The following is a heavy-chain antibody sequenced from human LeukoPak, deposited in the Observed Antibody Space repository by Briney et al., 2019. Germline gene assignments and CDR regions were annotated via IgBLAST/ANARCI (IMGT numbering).Heavy chain of an antibody. CDR2: ISTSTTTI. Sequence: GGSLRLSCEASGFTFSSYSMNWVRQAPGKGLEWISYISTSTTTIYYADSVKGRFTISRDNSKNTLYLQMNSLRAEDTAVYYCAKDWARFGSSGYYYFDYWGQGTLVTVSS. CDR3: AKDWARFGSSGYYYFDY. CDR1: GFTFSSYS. D-gene: IGHD3-22*01. V-gene: IGHV3-48*01. J-gene: IGHJ4*02.